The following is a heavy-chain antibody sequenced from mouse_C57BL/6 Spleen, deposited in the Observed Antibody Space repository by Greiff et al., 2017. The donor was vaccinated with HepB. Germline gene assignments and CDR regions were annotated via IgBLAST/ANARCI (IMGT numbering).Heavy chain of an antibody. CDR3: ARGTTMVTN. Sequence: QVQLKQPGAELVRPGSSVKLSCKASGYTFTSYWMHWVKQRPIQGLEWIGNIDPSDSETHYNQKFKDKATLTVDKSSSTAYMQLSSLTSEDSAVYYCARGTTMVTNWGQGTLVTVSA. CDR1: GYTFTSYW. CDR2: IDPSDSET. V-gene: IGHV1-52*01. D-gene: IGHD2-2*01. J-gene: IGHJ3*01.